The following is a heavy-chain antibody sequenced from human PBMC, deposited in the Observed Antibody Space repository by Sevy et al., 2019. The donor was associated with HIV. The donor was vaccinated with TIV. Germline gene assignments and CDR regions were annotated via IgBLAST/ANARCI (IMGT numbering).Heavy chain of an antibody. J-gene: IGHJ3*02. CDR3: TTGSQYYYDSSQEDGFDI. Sequence: GGSLRLSCAASGFTFSNAWMSWVRQAPGKGLEWVGRIKSKTDGGTTDYSATVKGRFTISRENSKNTLYLQMNSIKTEDTVVYYCTTGSQYYYDSSQEDGFDIWGQGTMVTVSS. CDR2: IKSKTDGGTT. V-gene: IGHV3-15*01. CDR1: GFTFSNAW. D-gene: IGHD3-22*01.